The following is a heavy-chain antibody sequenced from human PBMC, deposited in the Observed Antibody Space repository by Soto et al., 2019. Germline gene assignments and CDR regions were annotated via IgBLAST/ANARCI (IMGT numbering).Heavy chain of an antibody. V-gene: IGHV4-31*03. D-gene: IGHD5-18*01. J-gene: IGHJ5*02. CDR2: IYYSGTT. CDR3: ARRDRYKFGL. Sequence: QVQLQESGPGLVEPSQTLSLTCSVSGGSVSSGSYYWSWIRQHPQKGLEWLAYIYYSGTTYYNPSIKSRSSISVDTSNHQFSLTLNSVTAADTAGYYCARRDRYKFGLWGQGTLVTVSS. CDR1: GGSVSSGSYY.